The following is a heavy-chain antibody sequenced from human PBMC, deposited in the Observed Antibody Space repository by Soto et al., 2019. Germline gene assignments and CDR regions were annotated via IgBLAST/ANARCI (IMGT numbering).Heavy chain of an antibody. CDR2: INHSGST. CDR3: ARVTYDSSGYYLGFDY. V-gene: IGHV4-34*01. CDR1: GGSFSGYY. Sequence: QVQLQQWGAGLLKPSETLSLTCAVYGGSFSGYYWSWIRQPPGKGLEWIGEINHSGSTNYNPSLKGRVTISVETSKNQFSLKLSSVTAGDTAVYYCARVTYDSSGYYLGFDYWGQGTLVTVSS. J-gene: IGHJ4*02. D-gene: IGHD3-22*01.